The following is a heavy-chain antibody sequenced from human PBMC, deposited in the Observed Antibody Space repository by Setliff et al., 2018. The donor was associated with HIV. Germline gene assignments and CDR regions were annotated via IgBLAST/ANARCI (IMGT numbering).Heavy chain of an antibody. J-gene: IGHJ4*02. Sequence: PSETLSLTCTVSGGSINNYYWSWIRQPPGKGLEWIWYIYYSGSTNYNPSLKSRVTISLDTSKNQFSLRLTSVTAADTAVYYCARYLFCGGDCYSGFDYWGQGTLVTVSS. V-gene: IGHV4-59*01. CDR3: ARYLFCGGDCYSGFDY. CDR2: IYYSGST. D-gene: IGHD2-21*02. CDR1: GGSINNYY.